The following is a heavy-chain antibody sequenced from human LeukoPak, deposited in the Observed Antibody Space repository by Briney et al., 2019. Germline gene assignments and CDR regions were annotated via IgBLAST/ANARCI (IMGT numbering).Heavy chain of an antibody. CDR1: GFTVSSNY. J-gene: IGHJ4*02. CDR3: AKSGLATVVTAFDY. CDR2: LYSGGNT. V-gene: IGHV3-53*01. D-gene: IGHD4-23*01. Sequence: GGSLRLSCAASGFTVSSNYMNWVRQAPGKGLEWVSILYSGGNTYYADSVKGRFTISRDNSKNTLYLQMNSLRAEDTAVYYCAKSGLATVVTAFDYWGQGTLVTVSS.